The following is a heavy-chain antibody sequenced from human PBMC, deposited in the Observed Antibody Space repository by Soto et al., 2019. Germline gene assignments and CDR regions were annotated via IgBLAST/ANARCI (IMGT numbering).Heavy chain of an antibody. CDR2: ISYDGRNK. J-gene: IGHJ4*02. D-gene: IGHD3-16*01. V-gene: IGHV3-30*18. CDR3: ANGVN. Sequence: QVQLVESGGGVVQPGRSLRLSCAASGFTFSSYGMHWVRQAPGKGLEWVAVISYDGRNKYYADSVKGRFTISRDNSKNTLSLQMNSLRAEDTAVYYCANGVNWGQGTLVTVSS. CDR1: GFTFSSYG.